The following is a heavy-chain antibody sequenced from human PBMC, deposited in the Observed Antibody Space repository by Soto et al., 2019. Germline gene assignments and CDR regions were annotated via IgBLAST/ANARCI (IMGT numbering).Heavy chain of an antibody. V-gene: IGHV3-23*01. CDR1: RFRFSNYA. Sequence: EVQLLESGGGLVQPGGSLRLSCAASRFRFSNYAMSWVRQAPGKGLEWVSGISGSGGSTYYADSVKGRFTISRDNSKNTRYLQMNSRRAEDTAVYYCAKDPYCTSTSCYMDVWGQGTTVTVSS. CDR2: ISGSGGST. J-gene: IGHJ6*02. D-gene: IGHD2-2*01. CDR3: AKDPYCTSTSCYMDV.